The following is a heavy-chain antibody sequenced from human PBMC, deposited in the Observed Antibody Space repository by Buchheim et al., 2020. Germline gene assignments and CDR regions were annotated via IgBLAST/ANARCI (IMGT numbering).Heavy chain of an antibody. CDR1: GLTFSNNA. CDR3: AKGWNFDH. D-gene: IGHD1-1*01. J-gene: IGHJ4*02. CDR2: ISVNGGST. V-gene: IGHV3-23*01. Sequence: DVQLLESGGGLVQPGGSLRLSCTASGLTFSNNAMNWVRQAPGKGLEWVASISVNGGSTYYAGSVRGRFTIPRDISKNTLHLQMNSLTAEDTAVYHCAKGWNFDHWGQGTL.